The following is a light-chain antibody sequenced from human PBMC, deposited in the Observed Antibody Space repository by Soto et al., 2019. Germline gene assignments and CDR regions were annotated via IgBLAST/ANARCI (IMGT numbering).Light chain of an antibody. J-gene: IGKJ1*01. CDR2: DAS. CDR3: QQRSNWPPTWT. CDR1: QRIGSY. V-gene: IGKV3-11*01. Sequence: EIVLTQSPGTLSLSPGERATLSCRASQRIGSYLAWYQQKPGQTPRLLIYDASNRATGIPARFSGSGSGTDFTLTINSLEPEDFAVYYCQQRSNWPPTWTFGQGTKVEIK.